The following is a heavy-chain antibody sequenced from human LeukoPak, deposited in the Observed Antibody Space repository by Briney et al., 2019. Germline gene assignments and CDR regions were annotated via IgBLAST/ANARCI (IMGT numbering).Heavy chain of an antibody. V-gene: IGHV3-74*01. CDR3: GRGFSIVPAGIPDY. Sequence: PGGSLRLSCAASGFTFGSYWMHWVRQAPGKGLVWVSRINTDGGSTTYADSVKGRFTISRDNAKNTLYLQMNSLRAEDTAVYYCGRGFSIVPAGIPDYWGLETLVTVSS. CDR1: GFTFGSYW. CDR2: INTDGGST. J-gene: IGHJ4*02. D-gene: IGHD2-2*02.